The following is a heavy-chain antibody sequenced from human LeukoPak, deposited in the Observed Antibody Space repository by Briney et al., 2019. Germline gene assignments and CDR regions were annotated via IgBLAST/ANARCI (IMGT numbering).Heavy chain of an antibody. J-gene: IGHJ4*02. Sequence: PSETLSLTCTVSGASINSDTYYWGWIRQPPGKGLEWIGTHSHSGSAYYNPSLRSRITMSLDTSENQLSLKLYSVTAADTAVYYCARDVRNYYDSSGYYLFDYWGQGTLVTVSS. CDR3: ARDVRNYYDSSGYYLFDY. CDR2: HSHSGSA. V-gene: IGHV4-39*07. D-gene: IGHD3-22*01. CDR1: GASINSDTYY.